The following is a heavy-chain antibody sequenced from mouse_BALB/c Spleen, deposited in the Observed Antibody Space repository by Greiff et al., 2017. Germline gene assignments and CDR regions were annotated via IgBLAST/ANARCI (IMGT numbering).Heavy chain of an antibody. CDR2: INPSNGRT. V-gene: IGHV1S81*02. CDR1: GYTFTSYW. J-gene: IGHJ4*01. Sequence: QVQLKQPGAELVKPGASVKLSCKASGYTFTSYWMHWVKQRPGQGLEWIGEINPSNGRTNYNEKFKSKATLTVDKSSSTAYMQLSSLTSEDSAVYYCARRWRDYAMDYWGQGTSVTVSS. CDR3: ARRWRDYAMDY.